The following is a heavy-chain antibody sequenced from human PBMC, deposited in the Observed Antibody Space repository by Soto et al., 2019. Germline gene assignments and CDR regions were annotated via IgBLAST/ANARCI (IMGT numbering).Heavy chain of an antibody. CDR3: AKVFSPEGGNYFDY. J-gene: IGHJ4*02. V-gene: IGHV3-23*01. CDR2: ISNSFSDGNT. Sequence: PGGSLRLSCAASGFTSSNYAMNWVRQAPGKGLEWVSAISNSFSDGNTHYADSVKGRFTISRDNDKNTVFLEMNSLRAEDTAVYYCAKVFSPEGGNYFDYWGQGTLVTVSS. CDR1: GFTSSNYA.